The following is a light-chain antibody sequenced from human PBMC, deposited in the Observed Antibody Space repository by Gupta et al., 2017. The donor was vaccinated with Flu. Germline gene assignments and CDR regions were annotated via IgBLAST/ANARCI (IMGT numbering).Light chain of an antibody. CDR3: QQYNNWPPKT. J-gene: IGKJ1*01. Sequence: ATLSGSPGERATLSCRASQSVSSNLAWYQQKPGQAPRLLIYGASTRATGIPARFSGSGSGTEFTLTISSLQSEDFAVYYCQQYNNWPPKTFGQGTKVEIK. V-gene: IGKV3-15*01. CDR1: QSVSSN. CDR2: GAS.